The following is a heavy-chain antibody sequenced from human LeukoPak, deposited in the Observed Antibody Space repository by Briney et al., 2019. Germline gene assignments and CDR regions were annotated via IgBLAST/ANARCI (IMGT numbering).Heavy chain of an antibody. CDR1: GYTFTSYG. Sequence: ASVKVSCKTSGYTFTSYGISWVRQARGQGLEWMGWMSAYNGNTSYAQKFQGRVTMTRDTSTTTAYMELRTLISDDTAVYYCARKKYCPGGICYHSHFDYWGQGTLVAVSS. CDR2: MSAYNGNT. CDR3: ARKKYCPGGICYHSHFDY. J-gene: IGHJ4*02. V-gene: IGHV1-18*01. D-gene: IGHD2-8*02.